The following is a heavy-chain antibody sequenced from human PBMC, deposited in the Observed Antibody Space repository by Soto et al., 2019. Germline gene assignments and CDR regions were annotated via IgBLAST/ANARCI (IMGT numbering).Heavy chain of an antibody. V-gene: IGHV3-30*18. CDR1: GFTFINYG. D-gene: IGHD3-10*01. CDR2: ISYDGSYR. CDR3: AKGRSDYGSGIENDAFDI. J-gene: IGHJ3*02. Sequence: QVQLVQSGGGVVQPGRSLRLSCAASGFTFINYGMHWVRQAPGKGLEWVAVISYDGSYRNCADSVKGRFTVSRDNSKNTLYLQLNSLRAEDTAVYYCAKGRSDYGSGIENDAFDIWGQGTMVTVSS.